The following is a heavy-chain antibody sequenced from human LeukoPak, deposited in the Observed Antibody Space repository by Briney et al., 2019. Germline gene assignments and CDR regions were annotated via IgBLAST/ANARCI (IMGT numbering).Heavy chain of an antibody. Sequence: GGSLRLSCAASGFTFSTYGMHWVRQAPGKGLEWVAVISYDGSNKYYADSVKGRFTTSRDNSKNTLYLQMNSLRAEDTGVYHCAKDLSSGSRRAYWGQGTLVTVSS. V-gene: IGHV3-30*18. D-gene: IGHD6-19*01. CDR3: AKDLSSGSRRAY. CDR2: ISYDGSNK. CDR1: GFTFSTYG. J-gene: IGHJ4*02.